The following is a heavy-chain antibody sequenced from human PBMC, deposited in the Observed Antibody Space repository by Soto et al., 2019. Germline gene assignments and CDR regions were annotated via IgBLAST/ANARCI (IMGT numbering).Heavy chain of an antibody. D-gene: IGHD5-18*01. CDR2: VSHSGST. V-gene: IGHV4-31*03. CDR1: GGSISSAAYY. J-gene: IGHJ4*02. Sequence: QVRLQESGPGLVKPSQTLSLTCTVSGGSISSAAYYWSWIRQHPGKGLEWIGYVSHSGSTYYNPSLKCRVIISVDTSKSQFSLSSTSVTAADTAVYYCAREYTYGSTFFDCWGQGALVTVSS. CDR3: AREYTYGSTFFDC.